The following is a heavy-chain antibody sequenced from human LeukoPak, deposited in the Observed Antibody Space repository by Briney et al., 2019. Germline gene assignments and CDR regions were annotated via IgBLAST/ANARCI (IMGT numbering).Heavy chain of an antibody. CDR2: IYYSGST. CDR1: GGSISSSSYY. Sequence: SETLSLTCTVSGGSISSSSYYWGWIRQPPGKGLGWIGSIYYSGSTYYNPSLKSRVTISVDTSKNQFSLKLSSVTAADTAVYYCARQRVGGYCSSTSCYAPYYFDYWGQGTLVTVSS. J-gene: IGHJ4*02. V-gene: IGHV4-39*01. CDR3: ARQRVGGYCSSTSCYAPYYFDY. D-gene: IGHD2-2*01.